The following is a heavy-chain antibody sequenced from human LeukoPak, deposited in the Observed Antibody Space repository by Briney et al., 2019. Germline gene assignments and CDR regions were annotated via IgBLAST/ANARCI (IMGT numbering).Heavy chain of an antibody. Sequence: GGSLRLSCAASGFTFSSYWMRWVRQAPGKGLGWVSRINSDESSTSYADSVKGRFTISRDNSKNTLYLQMNSLKASDTAMYYCARRGGYSGYDPCYFDYWGQGTLVTVSS. J-gene: IGHJ4*02. CDR2: INSDESST. V-gene: IGHV3-74*01. CDR1: GFTFSSYW. CDR3: ARRGGYSGYDPCYFDY. D-gene: IGHD5-12*01.